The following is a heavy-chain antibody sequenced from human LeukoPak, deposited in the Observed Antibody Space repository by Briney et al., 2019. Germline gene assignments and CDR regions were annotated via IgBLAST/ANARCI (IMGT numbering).Heavy chain of an antibody. Sequence: PGGSLRLSCAASGFTFSSYWMSWVRQAPGKGLEWVANIKQDGGEKYYVDSVKGRLTISRDNAKNSLYLQMNSLRAEDTAVYYCAREGYYDSSGFLGFYYYGMDVWGQGTTVIVSS. CDR2: IKQDGGEK. D-gene: IGHD3-22*01. CDR3: AREGYYDSSGFLGFYYYGMDV. V-gene: IGHV3-7*05. J-gene: IGHJ6*02. CDR1: GFTFSSYW.